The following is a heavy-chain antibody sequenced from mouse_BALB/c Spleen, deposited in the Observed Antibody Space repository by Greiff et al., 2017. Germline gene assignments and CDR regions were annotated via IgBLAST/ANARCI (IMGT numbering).Heavy chain of an antibody. V-gene: IGHV14-3*02. Sequence: VHVKQSGAELVKPGASVKLSCTASGFNIKDTYMHWVKQRPEQGLEWIGRIDPANGNTKYDPKFQGKATITADTSSNTAYLQLSSLTSEDTAVYYCASGYPAWFAYWGQGTLVTVSA. D-gene: IGHD2-14*01. CDR2: IDPANGNT. CDR1: GFNIKDTY. CDR3: ASGYPAWFAY. J-gene: IGHJ3*01.